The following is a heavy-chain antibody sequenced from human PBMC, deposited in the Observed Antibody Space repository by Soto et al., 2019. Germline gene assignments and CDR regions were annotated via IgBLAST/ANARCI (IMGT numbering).Heavy chain of an antibody. J-gene: IGHJ4*02. D-gene: IGHD3-9*01. CDR1: GFTFSSYS. CDR2: ISSSSSYI. V-gene: IGHV3-21*01. CDR3: ARDSPPQGVTGYSAFDY. Sequence: GGSLRLSCAASGFTFSSYSMNWVRQAPGKGLEWVSSISSSSSYIYYADSVKGRFTISRDNAKNSLYLQMNSLRAEDTAVYYCARDSPPQGVTGYSAFDYWGQGTLVTVSS.